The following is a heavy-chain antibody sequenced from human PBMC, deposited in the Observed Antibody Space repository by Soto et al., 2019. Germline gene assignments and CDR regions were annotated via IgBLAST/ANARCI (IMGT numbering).Heavy chain of an antibody. Sequence: EVQLVESGGALVQPGGSLSLSCAGSGFIFNSYPMNWVRQAPGKGLEWVAYISSSSKAIYYADSVKGRFTISRDNAKNSLYLQMNSLRDEDSAVYYCTRQNLEHSSGWYPWGQGTLVTVSS. J-gene: IGHJ5*02. CDR1: GFIFNSYP. D-gene: IGHD6-19*01. CDR3: TRQNLEHSSGWYP. CDR2: ISSSSKAI. V-gene: IGHV3-48*02.